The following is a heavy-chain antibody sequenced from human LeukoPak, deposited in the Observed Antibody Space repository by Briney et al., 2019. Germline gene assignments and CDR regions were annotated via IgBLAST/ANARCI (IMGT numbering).Heavy chain of an antibody. CDR3: TRYGDYPFDY. J-gene: IGHJ4*02. Sequence: ASVKVSCKASGYIFTDYYMHWVRQAPGQGLEWMGRINPNSGGTNYAQKFQGRVTMTRDTSISTAYMELSRLRSDDTAVYYCTRYGDYPFDYWGQGTLVTVSS. D-gene: IGHD2-21*01. V-gene: IGHV1-2*06. CDR2: INPNSGGT. CDR1: GYIFTDYY.